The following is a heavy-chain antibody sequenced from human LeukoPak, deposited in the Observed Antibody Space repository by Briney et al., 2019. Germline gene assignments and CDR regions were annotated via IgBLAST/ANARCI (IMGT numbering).Heavy chain of an antibody. D-gene: IGHD3-3*01. CDR1: GFTFRKNA. CDR2: IKQNGSEK. V-gene: IGHV3-7*01. J-gene: IGHJ6*04. Sequence: GGSLRLSCAAAGFTFRKNAMSWVRQAPGKGLEWVANIKQNGSEKYYGDYVKGRFSISRDNAKNSLYLQMNSLRNEDTAVYYCARDRYDFWSGYYSGISLDVWGKGTTVTVSS. CDR3: ARDRYDFWSGYYSGISLDV.